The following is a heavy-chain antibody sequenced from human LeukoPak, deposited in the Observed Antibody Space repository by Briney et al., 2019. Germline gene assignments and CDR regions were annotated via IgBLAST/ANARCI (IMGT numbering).Heavy chain of an antibody. D-gene: IGHD6-19*01. CDR3: ATTPALAVAGTLDPKE. V-gene: IGHV4-39*01. CDR2: IFYSGST. Sequence: SETLSLTCTVSGGSVTGGTHSWSWLRQSPGKGLEWIGSIFYSGSTYYNPSLKSRVTISIDTSENQFSLKLSSVTAADTAVYYCATTPALAVAGTLDPKEWGQGTLVTVSS. CDR1: GGSVTGGTHS. J-gene: IGHJ4*02.